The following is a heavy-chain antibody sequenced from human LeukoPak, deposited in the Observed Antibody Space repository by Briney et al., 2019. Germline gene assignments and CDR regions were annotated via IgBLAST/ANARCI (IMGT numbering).Heavy chain of an antibody. CDR1: GYTVTGYY. D-gene: IGHD3-3*01. V-gene: IGHV1-2*02. CDR2: INPNSGGT. J-gene: IGHJ3*02. CDR3: ARVRYDFWSGYSDAFDI. Sequence: ASVKVSCKASGYTVTGYYMHWVRQAPGQGLEWMGWINPNSGGTNYAQKFQGRVTMTRDTSISTAYMELSRLRSDDTAVYYCARVRYDFWSGYSDAFDIWGQGTMVTVSS.